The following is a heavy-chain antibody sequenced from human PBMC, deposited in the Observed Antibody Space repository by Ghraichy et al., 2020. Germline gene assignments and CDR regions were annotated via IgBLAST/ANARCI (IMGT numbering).Heavy chain of an antibody. CDR1: GYTFTSYG. V-gene: IGHV1-18*01. Sequence: ASVRVSCKASGYTFTSYGISWVRQAPGQGLEWMGWISAYNGNTNYAQKLQGRVTMTTDTSTSTAYMELRSLRSDDTAVYYCARGSGYDLWGWYFDLWGRGTLVTVSS. CDR3: ARGSGYDLWGWYFDL. J-gene: IGHJ2*01. CDR2: ISAYNGNT. D-gene: IGHD3-3*01.